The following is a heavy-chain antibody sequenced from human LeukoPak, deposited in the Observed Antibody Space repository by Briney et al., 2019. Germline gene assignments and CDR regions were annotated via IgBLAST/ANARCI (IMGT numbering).Heavy chain of an antibody. V-gene: IGHV1-8*01. J-gene: IGHJ3*02. CDR2: MNPNSGNT. CDR3: ARVRPGLARDAFDI. Sequence: ASVKVSCKASGYTFTSYDINWVRQATGQGLEWMGWMNPNSGNTGYAQTFQGRVTMTRNTSISPPYMELSSLRSEDTAVYYCARVRPGLARDAFDIWGQGTMVTVSS. CDR1: GYTFTSYD.